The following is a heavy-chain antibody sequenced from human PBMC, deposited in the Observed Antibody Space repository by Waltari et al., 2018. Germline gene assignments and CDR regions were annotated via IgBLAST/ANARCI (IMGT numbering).Heavy chain of an antibody. D-gene: IGHD1-1*01. V-gene: IGHV3-7*01. CDR2: INAYGNEK. CDR3: ARALASQQNDY. Sequence: EVQLVESGGVLVQPGGSLRLACAALRFTYRHNWMIWIRQAPGKGLEWEAKINAYGNEKYHLDSVKGRFTVSRDNVKNSLYLQMNNLRAEDTAVYFCARALASQQNDYWGQGTLVTVSS. CDR1: RFTYRHNW. J-gene: IGHJ4*02.